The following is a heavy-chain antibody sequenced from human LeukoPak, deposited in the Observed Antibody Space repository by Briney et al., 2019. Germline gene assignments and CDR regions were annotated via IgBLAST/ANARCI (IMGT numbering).Heavy chain of an antibody. CDR2: MNPNSGNT. CDR1: GYTFTSYD. CDR3: ARETLKQTDSRFDP. D-gene: IGHD1-14*01. V-gene: IGHV1-8*01. Sequence: ASVKVSCKASGYTFTSYDINWVRQATGQGLEWMGWMNPNSGNTGYAQKFQGRVTMTRDTSISTAYMELSSLRSEDTAVYYCARETLKQTDSRFDPWGQGTLVTVSS. J-gene: IGHJ5*02.